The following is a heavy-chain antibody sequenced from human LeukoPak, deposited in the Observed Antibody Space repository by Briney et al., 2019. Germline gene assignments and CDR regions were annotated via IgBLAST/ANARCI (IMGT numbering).Heavy chain of an antibody. D-gene: IGHD3-22*01. CDR3: ARVSTMIVVVASDAFDI. Sequence: RASVKVSCKASGYTFTGYYMHWVRQAPGQGLEWMGWINPNSGGTNYAQEFQGRVTMTRDTSISTAYMELSRLRSDDTAVYYCARVSTMIVVVASDAFDIWGQGTMVTVSS. CDR2: INPNSGGT. J-gene: IGHJ3*02. V-gene: IGHV1-2*02. CDR1: GYTFTGYY.